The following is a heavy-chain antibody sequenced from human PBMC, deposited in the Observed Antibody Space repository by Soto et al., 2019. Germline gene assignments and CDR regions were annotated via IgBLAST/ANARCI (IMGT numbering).Heavy chain of an antibody. Sequence: SETLSLTCTVSGGSISSYYWSWIRQPPGKGLEWIGHIYYTGRTTYSPSLKTRVTISLDTSKNQFSLKLSSVTAADTAVYYCARSSIEPRVFMYPFDSWGQGTLVTVSS. CDR3: ARSSIEPRVFMYPFDS. CDR2: IYYTGRT. CDR1: GGSISSYY. D-gene: IGHD6-6*01. V-gene: IGHV4-59*08. J-gene: IGHJ4*02.